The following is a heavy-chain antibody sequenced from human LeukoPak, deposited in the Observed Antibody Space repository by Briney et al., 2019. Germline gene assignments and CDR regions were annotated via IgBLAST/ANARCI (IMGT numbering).Heavy chain of an antibody. D-gene: IGHD1-26*01. V-gene: IGHV3-30*04. CDR3: STEAIVTITGFDS. CDR1: GFTFSTYS. Sequence: TGGSLRLSCAASGFTFSTYSMHWVRQAPGKGLDWVAVISNDGNKYYADSVKGRFTISRDNSKNTLYLQMNSLRAGDTAVYYCSTEAIVTITGFDSWGKGTLVTVSS. J-gene: IGHJ4*02. CDR2: ISNDGNK.